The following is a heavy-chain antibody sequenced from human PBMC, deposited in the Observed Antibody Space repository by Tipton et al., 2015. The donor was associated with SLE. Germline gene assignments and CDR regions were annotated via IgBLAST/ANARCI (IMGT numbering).Heavy chain of an antibody. CDR3: ATITVTTAFDI. Sequence: TLSLTCTVSGGSISSGSYYWSWIRQPAGKGLEWIGRIYTSGGTNYNPSLKSRVTISVDTSKNQFSLKLSSVTAADTAVYYCATITVTTAFDIWGQGTMVTVSS. D-gene: IGHD4-17*01. CDR2: IYTSGGT. J-gene: IGHJ3*02. CDR1: GGSISSGSYY. V-gene: IGHV4-61*02.